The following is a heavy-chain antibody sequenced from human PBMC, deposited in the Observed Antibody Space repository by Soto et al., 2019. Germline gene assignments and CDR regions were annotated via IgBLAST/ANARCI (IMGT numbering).Heavy chain of an antibody. CDR2: IYYSGST. Sequence: SETLSPTCTVSGGSISSYYWSWIRQPPGKGLEWIGYIYYSGSTNYNPSLKSRVTISVDTSKNQFSLKLSSVTAADTAVYYCARDGAAAGYYYYGMDVWGQGTTVTVSS. CDR3: ARDGAAAGYYYYGMDV. V-gene: IGHV4-59*01. J-gene: IGHJ6*02. D-gene: IGHD6-13*01. CDR1: GGSISSYY.